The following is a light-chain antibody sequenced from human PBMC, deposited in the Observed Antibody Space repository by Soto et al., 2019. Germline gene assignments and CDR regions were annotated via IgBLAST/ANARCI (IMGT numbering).Light chain of an antibody. Sequence: EIVLTQSPGTLSLSPGERATLSCRASQSVSSTYLAWYQQKPGQAPRLLIYGASSRATGIPDRFSGSGSGTDFTITISRLEPEDFAVYYCQHYGSLVLTFGGGNNVDIK. CDR3: QHYGSLVLT. J-gene: IGKJ4*01. CDR2: GAS. V-gene: IGKV3-20*01. CDR1: QSVSSTY.